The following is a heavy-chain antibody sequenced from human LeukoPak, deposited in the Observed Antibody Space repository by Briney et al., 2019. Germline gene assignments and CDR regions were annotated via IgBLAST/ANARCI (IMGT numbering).Heavy chain of an antibody. V-gene: IGHV4-39*01. CDR3: AIRKPGPLTTIAFDY. D-gene: IGHD3-22*01. CDR1: GGSISSSSYY. J-gene: IGHJ4*02. CDR2: IYYSGST. Sequence: SETLSLTCTVSGGSISSSSYYWRWIRQPPGKGVEWIASIYYSGSTYYNPSLKSRVTLSVATSQNQFSLKLSTAPAADTAVYYCAIRKPGPLTTIAFDYWGQGTLVTVSS.